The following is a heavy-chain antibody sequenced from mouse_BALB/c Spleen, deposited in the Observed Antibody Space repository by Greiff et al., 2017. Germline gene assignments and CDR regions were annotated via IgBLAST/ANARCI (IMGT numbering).Heavy chain of an antibody. J-gene: IGHJ2*01. CDR3: ARTTTALFDY. Sequence: EVQLVESGGGLVKPGGSLKLSCAASGFTFSSYAMSWVRQTPEKRLEWVASISSGGSTYYPDSVKGRFTISRDNARNILYLQMSSLRSEDTAMYYCARTTTALFDYWGQGTTLTVSS. V-gene: IGHV5-6-5*01. CDR2: ISSGGST. D-gene: IGHD1-2*01. CDR1: GFTFSSYA.